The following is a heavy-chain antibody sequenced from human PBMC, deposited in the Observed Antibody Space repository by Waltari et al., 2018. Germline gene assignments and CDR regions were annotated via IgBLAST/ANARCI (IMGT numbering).Heavy chain of an antibody. CDR3: ARAALPSAAWPYYSYGMDV. CDR1: GFTFATYW. Sequence: EVQLVESAGGLVQPGGSLRLSCVASGFTFATYWMPLVRQAPGKGLGWFSRINSDGTSTSYADSVKGRFTISRDNARNTLYLQMNTLRADDTAVYYCARAALPSAAWPYYSYGMDVWGQGTTVTVSS. D-gene: IGHD5-12*01. V-gene: IGHV3-74*01. CDR2: INSDGTST. J-gene: IGHJ6*02.